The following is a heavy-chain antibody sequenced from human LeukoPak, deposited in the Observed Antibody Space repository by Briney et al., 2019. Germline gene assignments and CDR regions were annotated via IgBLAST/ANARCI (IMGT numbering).Heavy chain of an antibody. CDR3: ARLYYDSSGYYQICYFDY. V-gene: IGHV4-39*01. CDR2: IYYSGST. D-gene: IGHD3-22*01. CDR1: GGSISSSSYY. J-gene: IGHJ4*02. Sequence: SETLSLTCTVSGGSISSSSYYWGWIRQPPGKGLEWIGSIYYSGSTYYNPSLTRRVTISVDTSKTPFSLNLSSVTAADTAVYYCARLYYDSSGYYQICYFDYWGQGTLVTVSS.